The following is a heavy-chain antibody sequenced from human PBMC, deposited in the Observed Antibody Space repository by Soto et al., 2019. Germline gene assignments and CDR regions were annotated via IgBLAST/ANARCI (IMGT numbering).Heavy chain of an antibody. CDR3: ARGRYGDY. V-gene: IGHV1-18*01. D-gene: IGHD1-1*01. CDR1: GYAFTTYG. J-gene: IGHJ4*02. Sequence: QVHLVQSGAEVKKPGASVKVSCQASGYAFTTYGITWVRQAPGQGLEWMGWISAHNGNTNYAQKLQGRVTVTRDTSTTTAYMELMSLRSDDTAVYSCARGRYGDYWGQGALVTVSS. CDR2: ISAHNGNT.